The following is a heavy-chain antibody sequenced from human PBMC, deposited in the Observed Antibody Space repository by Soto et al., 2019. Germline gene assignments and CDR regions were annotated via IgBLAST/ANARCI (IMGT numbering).Heavy chain of an antibody. D-gene: IGHD6-13*01. J-gene: IGHJ4*02. CDR3: ARDLAAAGTRY. CDR2: ISSSSSYI. V-gene: IGHV3-21*01. CDR1: GFTFSSYI. Sequence: GGSLILSCASSGFTFSSYIRNWVRQAPGKGLEWVSSISSSSSYIYYADSVKGRFTISRDNAKNSLYLQMNSLRAEDTAVYYCARDLAAAGTRYWGQGTLVTVSS.